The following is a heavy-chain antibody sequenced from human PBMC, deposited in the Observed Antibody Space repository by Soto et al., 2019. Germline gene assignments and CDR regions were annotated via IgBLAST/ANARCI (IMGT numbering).Heavy chain of an antibody. V-gene: IGHV2-26*01. CDR3: ARSGSSGWYDFDY. J-gene: IGHJ4*02. Sequence: QVTLKESGPVLVKPTETLTLTCTVSGFSLINARMGVSWIRQPPGKTLQWLAHIFSNDEKSSSTSLKSSLTISKDSSKSQVVLTMTNMDPVDTATYYCARSGSSGWYDFDYWGQGTLVTVST. CDR1: GFSLINARMG. D-gene: IGHD6-19*01. CDR2: IFSNDEK.